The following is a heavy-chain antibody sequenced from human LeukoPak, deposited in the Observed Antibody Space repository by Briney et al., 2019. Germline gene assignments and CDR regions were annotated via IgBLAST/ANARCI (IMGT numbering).Heavy chain of an antibody. CDR1: GGSFSGYY. V-gene: IGHV4-34*01. J-gene: IGHJ4*02. D-gene: IGHD1-26*01. CDR2: INHSGST. CDR3: ARRSAPSGSYSYYFDY. Sequence: SETLSLTCAVYGGSFSGYYWSWIRQPPGKGLEWIGEINHSGSTNYNPSLKSRVTISVDTSKNQFSLKLSSVTAADTAVYYCARRSAPSGSYSYYFDYWGQGTLVTVSS.